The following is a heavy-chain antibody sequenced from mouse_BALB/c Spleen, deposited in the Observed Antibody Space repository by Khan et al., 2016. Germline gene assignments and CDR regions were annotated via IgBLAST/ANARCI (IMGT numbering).Heavy chain of an antibody. CDR2: IHTYSGES. Sequence: QIQLVQSGPELKRPGKTVKISCKASGYTFTNYGINWVKQAPGKGLKWMGWIHTYSGESTYADDFKGRFAFSLETSANTAYLQINNLKNEDTTTYFCARYRYYYGSSRYCDVWGAGTTVTVSS. J-gene: IGHJ1*01. CDR3: ARYRYYYGSSRYCDV. D-gene: IGHD1-1*01. CDR1: GYTFTNYG. V-gene: IGHV9-3-1*01.